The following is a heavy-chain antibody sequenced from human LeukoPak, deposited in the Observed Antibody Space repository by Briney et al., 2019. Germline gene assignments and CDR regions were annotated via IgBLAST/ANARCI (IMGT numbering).Heavy chain of an antibody. D-gene: IGHD3-22*01. V-gene: IGHV1-3*01. CDR2: INVGNGNT. CDR3: ARVNYYDSSGYYYEFSFDY. J-gene: IGHJ4*02. CDR1: GYTFTSYA. Sequence: ASVKVSCKASGYTFTSYAMHWVRQAPGQRLEWMGWINVGNGNTKYSQKFQGRVTITRDTSASTAYMELSSLRSEDTAVYYCARVNYYDSSGYYYEFSFDYWGQGTLVTVSS.